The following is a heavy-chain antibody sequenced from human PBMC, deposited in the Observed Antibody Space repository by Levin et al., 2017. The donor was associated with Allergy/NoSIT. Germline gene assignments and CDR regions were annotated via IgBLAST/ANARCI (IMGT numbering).Heavy chain of an antibody. J-gene: IGHJ6*02. CDR3: ARARLKDILTGYYKGRGGMDV. Sequence: PSETLSLTCAVYGGSFSGYYWSWIRQPPGKGLEWIGEINHSGSTNYNPSLKSRVTISVDTSKNQFSLKLSSVTAADTAVYYCARARLKDILTGYYKGRGGMDVWGQGTTVTVSS. D-gene: IGHD3-9*01. CDR2: INHSGST. CDR1: GGSFSGYY. V-gene: IGHV4-34*01.